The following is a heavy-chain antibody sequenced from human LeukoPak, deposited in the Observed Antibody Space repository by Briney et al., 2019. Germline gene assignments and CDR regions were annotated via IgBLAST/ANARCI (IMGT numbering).Heavy chain of an antibody. J-gene: IGHJ5*02. D-gene: IGHD1-1*01. CDR1: GGSFSGYY. Sequence: SETLSLTCAVYGGSFSGYYWSWIRQPPGKGLEWIGEINHSGSTNYNPSLKSRVTISVDTSKNQVSLDLASVTAADTAVYYCARASSFDKTTRWNPAYFGPWGPGSLVTAAS. CDR3: ARASSFDKTTRWNPAYFGP. CDR2: INHSGST. V-gene: IGHV4-34*01.